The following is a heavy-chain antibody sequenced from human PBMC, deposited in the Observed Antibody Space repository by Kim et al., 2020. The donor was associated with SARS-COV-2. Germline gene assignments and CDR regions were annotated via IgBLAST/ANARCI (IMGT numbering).Heavy chain of an antibody. CDR3: ARDIFGDGGY. D-gene: IGHD3-10*02. Sequence: GGSLRLSCAASGFTFSSYSMNWVRQAPGKGLEWVSYISSSSSTIYYADSVKGRFTISRDNAKNSLYLQMNSLRDKDTAVYYCARDIFGDGGYWGQGTLVTVSS. CDR2: ISSSSSTI. J-gene: IGHJ4*02. V-gene: IGHV3-48*02. CDR1: GFTFSSYS.